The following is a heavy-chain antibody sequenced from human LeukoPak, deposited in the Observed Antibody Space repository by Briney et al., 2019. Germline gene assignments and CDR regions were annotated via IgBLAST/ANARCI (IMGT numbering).Heavy chain of an antibody. V-gene: IGHV3-23*01. CDR1: GFTFSSYG. CDR3: AKVAAAYYYYYMDV. J-gene: IGHJ6*03. D-gene: IGHD6-13*01. CDR2: ISGNSVNT. Sequence: GGSLRLSCAASGFTFSSYGMHWDRQAPGKGLEWVSAISGNSVNTDYADSVQGRFTISRDNSKNTLYLQMNSLRADDTAVYYCAKVAAAYYYYYMDVWGKGTTVTVSS.